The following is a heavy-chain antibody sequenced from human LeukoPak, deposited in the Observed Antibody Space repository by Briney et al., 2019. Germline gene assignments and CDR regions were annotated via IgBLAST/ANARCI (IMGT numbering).Heavy chain of an antibody. CDR2: IKQDGSEK. J-gene: IGHJ5*02. CDR3: ARAYCSSTSCPTNWFDP. CDR1: GFTFSSYW. Sequence: TGGSLRLSCAASGFTFSSYWMSWVRQAPGKGLEWVANIKQDGSEKYYVDSVKGRFTISRDNAKNSPYLQMNSLRAEDTAVYYCARAYCSSTSCPTNWFDPWGQGTLVTVSS. D-gene: IGHD2-2*01. V-gene: IGHV3-7*01.